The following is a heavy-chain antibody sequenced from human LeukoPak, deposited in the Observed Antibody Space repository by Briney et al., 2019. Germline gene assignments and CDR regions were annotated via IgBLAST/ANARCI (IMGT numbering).Heavy chain of an antibody. J-gene: IGHJ4*02. CDR3: ARSGYSSGWYYFDY. D-gene: IGHD6-19*01. V-gene: IGHV4-59*08. CDR1: GGSISSYY. CDR2: VYYSGST. Sequence: SETLSLTCTVSGGSISSYYWTWVRQPPGKGLEWIGYVYYSGSTNYNPSLKSRVTISVDTSKNQFSLKLSSVTAADTAVYYCARSGYSSGWYYFDYLGQGSLVTVSS.